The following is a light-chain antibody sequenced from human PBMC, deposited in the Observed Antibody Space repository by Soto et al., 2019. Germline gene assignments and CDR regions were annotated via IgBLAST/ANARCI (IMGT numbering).Light chain of an antibody. CDR3: TSYTNPSPYV. Sequence: QSVLTQPASLSGSPGQSITISCTGTISDIGEYEYVSWYQQHPGKAPKLIINDVNNRPSGVSHRFSGSKSGNTASLTISGLQAEDEADYYCTSYTNPSPYVFRSGTKVTV. J-gene: IGLJ1*01. CDR1: ISDIGEYEY. V-gene: IGLV2-14*01. CDR2: DVN.